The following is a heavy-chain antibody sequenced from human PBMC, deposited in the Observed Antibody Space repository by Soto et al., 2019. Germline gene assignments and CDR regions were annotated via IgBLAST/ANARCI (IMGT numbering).Heavy chain of an antibody. J-gene: IGHJ4*02. D-gene: IGHD1-26*01. CDR1: GFDLSSDV. Sequence: GETLRLSCAASGFDLSSDVMNWVRQAPGKGLEWVASIFGSGRTTYYADSVKGRFNISRDNAKNTLYLQLNSLRVEDTALYYCAKSQSGSFFAAFDRWGQGTMVTVSS. CDR3: AKSQSGSFFAAFDR. V-gene: IGHV3-23*01. CDR2: IFGSGRTT.